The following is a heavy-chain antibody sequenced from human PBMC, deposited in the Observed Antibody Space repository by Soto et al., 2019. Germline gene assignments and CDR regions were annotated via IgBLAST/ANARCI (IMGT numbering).Heavy chain of an antibody. D-gene: IGHD2-15*01. CDR1: GTSISSTYW. CDR2: IYHSGST. J-gene: IGHJ5*02. Sequence: LSLTCAVSGTSISSTYWWTWVRQPPGKGLEWIGEIYHSGSTKYNPSLKSRVTISVDKSNNQFSLELRAVTAADTAVYYCATLPPRIVVVKTEIPTWGQGTLVTVSS. CDR3: ATLPPRIVVVKTEIPT. V-gene: IGHV4-4*02.